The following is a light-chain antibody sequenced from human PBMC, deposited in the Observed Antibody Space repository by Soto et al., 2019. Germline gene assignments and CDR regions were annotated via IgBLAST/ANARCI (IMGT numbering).Light chain of an antibody. CDR2: DVS. Sequence: QSALTQPASVSGSRGQSITISCSGTSSDIGGYIYVSWYQQHPGKAPKVMIYDVSKRPSGVSNRFSGSKSGNTASLTISGLQVEDEADYYCSSYSSSSTRVVFGGGTKVTVL. J-gene: IGLJ2*01. CDR1: SSDIGGYIY. V-gene: IGLV2-14*03. CDR3: SSYSSSSTRVV.